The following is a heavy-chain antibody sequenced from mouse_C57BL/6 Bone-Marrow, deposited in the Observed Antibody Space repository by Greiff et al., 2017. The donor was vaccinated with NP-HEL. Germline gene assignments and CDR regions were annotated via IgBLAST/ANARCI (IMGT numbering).Heavy chain of an antibody. CDR2: IDPNSGGT. V-gene: IGHV1-72*01. Sequence: QVQLKQPGADLVKPGASVKLSCKASGYTFTSYWMHWVKQRPGRGLEWIGRIDPNSGGTKFNEKFKTKATLTVDKHSSTAYIPLRRLTSEDSAVYYCARYYYGSRGWYFDVWGTGTTVTVSS. D-gene: IGHD1-1*01. CDR1: GYTFTSYW. CDR3: ARYYYGSRGWYFDV. J-gene: IGHJ1*03.